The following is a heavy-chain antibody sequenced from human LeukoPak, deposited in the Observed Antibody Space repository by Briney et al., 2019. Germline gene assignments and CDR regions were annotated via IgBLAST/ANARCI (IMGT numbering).Heavy chain of an antibody. Sequence: GGSLRLSCAASGFTFSSYAMSWVRQAPGKGLEWVSAISGSGGSTYYADSVKGRFTISRDNSKNTLYLQMNSLRAEDTAVYYCAKDFRSSGWYYVDYWGQGTLVPSPQ. V-gene: IGHV3-23*01. CDR2: ISGSGGST. J-gene: IGHJ4*02. CDR3: AKDFRSSGWYYVDY. D-gene: IGHD6-19*01. CDR1: GFTFSSYA.